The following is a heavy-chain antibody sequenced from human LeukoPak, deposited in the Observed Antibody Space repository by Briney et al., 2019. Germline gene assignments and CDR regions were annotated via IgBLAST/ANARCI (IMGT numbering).Heavy chain of an antibody. CDR2: IYYSGST. V-gene: IGHV4-39*07. Sequence: PSETLSLTCTVSGGSISSSSYYWGWIRQPPGKGLEWIGSIYYSGSTYYNPSLKSRVTISVDTSKNQFSLKLSSVTAADTAVYYCARSSYYYGSGYRVWDIWGQGTMVTVSS. CDR1: GGSISSSSYY. D-gene: IGHD3-10*01. J-gene: IGHJ3*02. CDR3: ARSSYYYGSGYRVWDI.